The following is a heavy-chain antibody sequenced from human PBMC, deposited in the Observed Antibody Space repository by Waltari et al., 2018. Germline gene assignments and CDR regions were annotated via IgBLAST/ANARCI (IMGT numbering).Heavy chain of an antibody. D-gene: IGHD5-18*01. Sequence: EVQLVESGGGLVQPGGSLRVSCAASGFPFSDHYMYWVRQAPEKGLEWVGFIRSKAYGGTAEYAASVKGRFTISRDDSNSIAYLQMSSLKTEDTAVYFCTRRAIQRVQFDYWGQGVLVTVSS. J-gene: IGHJ4*02. CDR3: TRRAIQRVQFDY. V-gene: IGHV3-49*04. CDR1: GFPFSDHY. CDR2: IRSKAYGGTA.